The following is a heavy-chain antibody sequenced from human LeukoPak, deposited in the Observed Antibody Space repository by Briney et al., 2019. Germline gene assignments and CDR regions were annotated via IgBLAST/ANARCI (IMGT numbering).Heavy chain of an antibody. Sequence: GGSLRLSCAASGFTFSSYGMHWVRQAPGKGLEWVSYINLNSRTIDYADSVRGRFTISRDNAKSTLYLQMNSLKAEDTAVYYCARGGAARPDYWGQGTLVTVSS. D-gene: IGHD6-6*01. CDR2: INLNSRTI. J-gene: IGHJ4*02. V-gene: IGHV3-48*01. CDR3: ARGGAARPDY. CDR1: GFTFSSYG.